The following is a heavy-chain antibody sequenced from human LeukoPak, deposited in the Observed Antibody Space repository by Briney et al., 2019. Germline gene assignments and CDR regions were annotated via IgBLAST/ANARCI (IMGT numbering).Heavy chain of an antibody. V-gene: IGHV3-15*01. D-gene: IGHD6-13*01. CDR2: IKSKTDGGTT. Sequence: GGSLRLSCAASGFTFSNAWMSWVRQAPGKGLEWVSRIKSKTDGGTTEYAAPVKGRFTISRDDSKNTLYLQMNSLKTEDTAVYYCTTEVAAAHYWGQGTLVTVSS. J-gene: IGHJ4*02. CDR3: TTEVAAAHY. CDR1: GFTFSNAW.